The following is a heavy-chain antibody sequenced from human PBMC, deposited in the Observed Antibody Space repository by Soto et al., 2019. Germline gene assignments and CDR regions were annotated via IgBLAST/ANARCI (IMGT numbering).Heavy chain of an antibody. Sequence: GGSLRLSCTASGFTFSTYGIHWVRQAPGKGLEWVAVISYDGRNKYYADSVKGRFTISRDNSKNTLYLQMNSLRAEDTAVYYCAKDLYSLAVAGTGGYFDYWGQGTPVTVSS. CDR1: GFTFSTYG. CDR3: AKDLYSLAVAGTGGYFDY. V-gene: IGHV3-30*18. CDR2: ISYDGRNK. D-gene: IGHD6-19*01. J-gene: IGHJ4*02.